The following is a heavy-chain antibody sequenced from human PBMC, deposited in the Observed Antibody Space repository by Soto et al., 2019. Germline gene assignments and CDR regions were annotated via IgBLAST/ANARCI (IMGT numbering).Heavy chain of an antibody. CDR2: IIPILGIA. V-gene: IGHV1-69*04. CDR1: GYTFTSYA. D-gene: IGHD3-10*01. Sequence: ASVKVSCKASGYTFTSYAMHWVRQAPGQGLEWMGRIIPILGIANYAQKFQGRVTITADKSTSTAYMELSSLRSEDTAVYYCASSSRVLLDYWGQGTLVTVSS. J-gene: IGHJ4*02. CDR3: ASSSRVLLDY.